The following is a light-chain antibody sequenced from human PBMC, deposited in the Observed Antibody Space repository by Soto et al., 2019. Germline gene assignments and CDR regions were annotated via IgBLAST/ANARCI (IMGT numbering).Light chain of an antibody. CDR2: GAS. CDR1: QSVSRSY. CDR3: QQYDSSPPST. Sequence: EIVWTQSPGTLSLSTGERATLSCRASQSVSRSYLAWYQQKPGQAPKLLIYGASSRATGIPDRFSGSASGADFSLTSSKQEPHDSALYYWQQYDSSPPSTSGQSAKLESK. V-gene: IGKV3-20*01. J-gene: IGKJ2*01.